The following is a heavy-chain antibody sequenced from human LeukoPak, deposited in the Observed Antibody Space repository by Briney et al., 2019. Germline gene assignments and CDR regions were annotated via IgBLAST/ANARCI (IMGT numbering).Heavy chain of an antibody. J-gene: IGHJ5*02. CDR2: IYTSGST. CDR1: GGSISSYY. D-gene: IGHD6-13*01. V-gene: IGHV4-4*07. Sequence: SETLSLTCTVSGGSISSYYWSWIXXXXXXXXXXXXRIYTSGSTNYNPSLKSRVTMSVDTSKNQFSLKLSSVTAADTAVYYCARDYGSSLREDWFDPWGQGTLVTVSS. CDR3: ARDYGSSLREDWFDP.